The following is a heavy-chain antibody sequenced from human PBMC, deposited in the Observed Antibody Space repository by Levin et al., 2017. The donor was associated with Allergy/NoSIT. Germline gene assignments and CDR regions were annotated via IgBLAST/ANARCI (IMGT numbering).Heavy chain of an antibody. D-gene: IGHD3-3*01. CDR1: GGSISSYY. CDR2: IYTSGST. V-gene: IGHV4-4*07. Sequence: SETLSLTYTVSGGSISSYYWSWIRQPAGKGLEWIGRIYTSGSTNYNPSLKSRVTMSVDTSKNQFSLKLSSVTAADTAVYYCARADFWSGSYYFDYWGQGTLVTVSS. J-gene: IGHJ4*02. CDR3: ARADFWSGSYYFDY.